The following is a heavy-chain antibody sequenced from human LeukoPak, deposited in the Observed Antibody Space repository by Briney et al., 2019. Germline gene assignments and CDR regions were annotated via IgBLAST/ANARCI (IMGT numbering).Heavy chain of an antibody. J-gene: IGHJ4*02. CDR3: ARDGTRGRTFDY. D-gene: IGHD1-14*01. Sequence: GGSLRLSCAASGFTFSNVWMNWVRQAPGKGLEWVGRIRSKTHGEAIDYAAPVRGRFTISRDDSKNTLYLQLNSLRAEDTAVYYCARDGTRGRTFDYWGQGTLVTVSS. V-gene: IGHV3-15*07. CDR1: GFTFSNVW. CDR2: IRSKTHGEAI.